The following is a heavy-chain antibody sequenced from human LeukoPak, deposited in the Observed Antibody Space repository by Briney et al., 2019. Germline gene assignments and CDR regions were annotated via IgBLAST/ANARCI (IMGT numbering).Heavy chain of an antibody. Sequence: ASVKVSCKVSGYTFTDYYMHWVQQAPGKGLEWMGLVDPEDGETIYAEKFQGRVTITADTSTDTAYMELSSLRSEDTAVYYCATGWSGYYRWRLDYWGQGTLVTVSS. V-gene: IGHV1-69-2*01. D-gene: IGHD3-3*01. CDR3: ATGWSGYYRWRLDY. J-gene: IGHJ4*02. CDR2: VDPEDGET. CDR1: GYTFTDYY.